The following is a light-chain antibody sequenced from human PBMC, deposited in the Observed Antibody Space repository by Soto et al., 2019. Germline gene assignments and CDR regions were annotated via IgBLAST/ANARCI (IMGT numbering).Light chain of an antibody. CDR1: QSVSSN. V-gene: IGKV3-15*01. J-gene: IGKJ1*01. Sequence: EIVMTQSPATLSVSPGERATLSCRASQSVSSNLAWYQQKPGQAPRLLIYGASTRATGIPARFSGSGSGTEFTLTISSLQSQDFAVYYCQQYNNWNTFGQGTKVAIK. CDR2: GAS. CDR3: QQYNNWNT.